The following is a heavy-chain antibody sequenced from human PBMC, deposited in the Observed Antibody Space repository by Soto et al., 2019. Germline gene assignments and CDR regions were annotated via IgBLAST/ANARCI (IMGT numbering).Heavy chain of an antibody. J-gene: IGHJ6*02. V-gene: IGHV3-23*01. D-gene: IGHD1-1*01. CDR1: GFTFSSYA. Sequence: EVQLLESGGELVEPGGSLRLSCAFSGFTFSSYAMTWVRQAPGKGLEWVSAISGTGSVTYYADSVKGRFTISRDNSKNTLYLHMIRLGADDTAIYYCAKGWKVLIGDVWGQGTTVTVSS. CDR3: AKGWKVLIGDV. CDR2: ISGTGSVT.